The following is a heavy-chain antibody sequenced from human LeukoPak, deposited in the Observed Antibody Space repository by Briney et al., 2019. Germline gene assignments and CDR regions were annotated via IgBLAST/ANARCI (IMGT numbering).Heavy chain of an antibody. CDR2: IYYSGST. CDR1: GGSISSYY. Sequence: SETLSLTCTVSGGSISSYYWSWIRQPPGKGLEWIGYIYYSGSTNYNPSLKSRVPISVDTSKNQFSLELTSVHGADPAVYYCARGVPEYYDFWSGYFYYFDYWGQGTLVTVSS. D-gene: IGHD3-3*01. CDR3: ARGVPEYYDFWSGYFYYFDY. V-gene: IGHV4-59*01. J-gene: IGHJ4*02.